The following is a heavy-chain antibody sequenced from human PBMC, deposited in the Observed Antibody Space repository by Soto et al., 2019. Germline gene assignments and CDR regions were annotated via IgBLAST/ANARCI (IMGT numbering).Heavy chain of an antibody. Sequence: PGGSLRLSCTSSVFTFGDYAMSWFRHSPGKGLEWVGFIRSKAYGGTTEYAASVKGRLTISRDDSKSIAYLQMNSLKTEDTAVYYCTSSGNSAELVAFDILGQGTIVTVSS. CDR1: VFTFGDYA. CDR2: IRSKAYGGTT. D-gene: IGHD3-22*01. CDR3: TSSGNSAELVAFDI. J-gene: IGHJ3*02. V-gene: IGHV3-49*03.